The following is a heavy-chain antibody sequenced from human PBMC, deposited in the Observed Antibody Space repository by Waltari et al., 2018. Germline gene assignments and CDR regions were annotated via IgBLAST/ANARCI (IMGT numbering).Heavy chain of an antibody. D-gene: IGHD4-17*01. CDR3: AKALGTDYGDYH. Sequence: QVQLVESGGGVVQPGGSLRLSCAASGFTFSSYGMHWVRQAPGKGRGWGALIRYDGINKNYEASVKGRFTISRDNSKTTLYLQMNSLRAEDTAVYYCAKALGTDYGDYHWGQGTLVTVSS. CDR2: IRYDGINK. CDR1: GFTFSSYG. J-gene: IGHJ5*02. V-gene: IGHV3-30*02.